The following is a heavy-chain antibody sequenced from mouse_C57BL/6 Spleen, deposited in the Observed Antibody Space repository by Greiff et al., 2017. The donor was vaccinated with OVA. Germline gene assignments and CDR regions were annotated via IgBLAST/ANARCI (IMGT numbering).Heavy chain of an antibody. CDR3: AELGDFDY. Sequence: VQLQQSGPELVKPGASVKISCKASGYAFSSSWMNWVKQRPGQGLEWIGRIYPGDGDTNYNGKFKGKATLTADKSSSTAYMQLSSLTSEDAAVYFCAELGDFDYWGQGTTLTVSS. D-gene: IGHD4-1*01. J-gene: IGHJ2*01. CDR2: IYPGDGDT. V-gene: IGHV1-82*01. CDR1: GYAFSSSW.